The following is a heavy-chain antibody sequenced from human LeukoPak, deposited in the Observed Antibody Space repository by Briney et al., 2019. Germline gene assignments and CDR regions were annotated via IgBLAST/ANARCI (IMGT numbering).Heavy chain of an antibody. CDR3: ARGLPMDV. CDR1: GDSITSPISSHY. J-gene: IGHJ6*03. Sequence: SETLSLTCSVSGDSITSPISSHYWSWIRQPPGKGLEWIAYIYYTGGTNYNPSLKSRLTISRITSRNQFFLKVNSVTAADTAVYYCARGLPMDVWGKGTSVTVSS. CDR2: IYYTGGT. V-gene: IGHV4-59*11.